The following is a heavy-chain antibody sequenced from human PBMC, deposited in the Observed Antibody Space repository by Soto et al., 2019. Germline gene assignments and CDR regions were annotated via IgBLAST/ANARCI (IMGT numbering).Heavy chain of an antibody. CDR1: GYIFTNFY. CDR2: INPNGGST. J-gene: IGHJ4*02. Sequence: QVQLVQPGAEVKKPGASVKFSCKASGYIFTNFYIHWVRQAPGQGLEWIGIINPNGGSTNYAQNFQGRVTMTRDTSTSTVHMELSSLRSEDTAVFYFPSGIASGDYWGQGTLITVSS. V-gene: IGHV1-46*01. CDR3: PSGIASGDY. D-gene: IGHD1-26*01.